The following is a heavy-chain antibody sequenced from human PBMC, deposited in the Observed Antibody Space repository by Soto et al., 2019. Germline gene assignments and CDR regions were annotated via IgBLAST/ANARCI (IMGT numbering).Heavy chain of an antibody. J-gene: IGHJ4*02. Sequence: LRLSCAASGFIFSSYTMHWVRQAPGKGLEWVGVITYDGSNQYYADSVKGRFTISRENSRNMLFLLLNSLRPDDTAVYYCARAPSGSYPELDYWGQGTLVTVSS. CDR1: GFIFSSYT. CDR2: ITYDGSNQ. D-gene: IGHD1-26*01. V-gene: IGHV3-30-3*01. CDR3: ARAPSGSYPELDY.